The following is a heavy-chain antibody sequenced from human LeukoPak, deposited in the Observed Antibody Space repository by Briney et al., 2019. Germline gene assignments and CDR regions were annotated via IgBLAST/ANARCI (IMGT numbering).Heavy chain of an antibody. D-gene: IGHD2-15*01. CDR1: GGSIRNVF. Sequence: SETPSLTCTVSGGSIRNVFWSWIRQPPGKGLEWIGYLYYSGNTNCNPSLTSRVTISVDTSKNQFSLKLSSVTAADTAVYYCARTGYCSGGTCYLNPIDYWGQGTLVTVSS. V-gene: IGHV4-59*01. J-gene: IGHJ4*02. CDR3: ARTGYCSGGTCYLNPIDY. CDR2: LYYSGNT.